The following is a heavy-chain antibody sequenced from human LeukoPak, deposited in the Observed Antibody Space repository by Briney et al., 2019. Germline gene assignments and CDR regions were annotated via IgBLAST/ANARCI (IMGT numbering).Heavy chain of an antibody. J-gene: IGHJ4*02. CDR1: GGSFSTTG. CDR2: IIPIYGTP. D-gene: IGHD1-26*01. V-gene: IGHV1-69*05. CDR3: ARGDYRHGSLGVFDY. Sequence: SVKVSCKASGGSFSTTGFSWVRQAPGQGLEWIGAIIPIYGTPTYAPRFQGRVTITTDESTSTAYRELSSLRSEDTAVYYCARGDYRHGSLGVFDYWGQGTRVTVSS.